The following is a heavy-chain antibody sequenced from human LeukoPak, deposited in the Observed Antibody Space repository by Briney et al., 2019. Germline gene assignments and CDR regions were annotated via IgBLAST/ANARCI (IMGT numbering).Heavy chain of an antibody. CDR2: ISWNSGSI. J-gene: IGHJ4*02. CDR3: AKDRGWLLAPGYFDY. V-gene: IGHV3-9*01. CDR1: GFTFDDYA. D-gene: IGHD3-22*01. Sequence: GGSLRLSCAASGFTFDDYAMHWVRQAPGKGLEWVSGISWNSGSIGYADSVKGRFTISRDNAKNSLCLQMNSLRAEDTALYYCAKDRGWLLAPGYFDYWGQGTLVTVSS.